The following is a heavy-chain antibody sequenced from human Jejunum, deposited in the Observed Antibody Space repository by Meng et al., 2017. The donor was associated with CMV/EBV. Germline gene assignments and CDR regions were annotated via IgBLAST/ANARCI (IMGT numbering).Heavy chain of an antibody. CDR3: ASFPPPGKQWLVTDY. CDR1: GGSISSSNW. D-gene: IGHD6-19*01. V-gene: IGHV4-4*02. CDR2: IYHSGST. J-gene: IGHJ4*02. Sequence: VRRRESGPGPVKPSGPLSLPCAVSGGSISSSNWWSWVRQPPGKGLEWIGEIYHSGSTNYNPSLKSRVTISVDKSKNQFSLKLSSVTAADTAVYYCASFPPPGKQWLVTDYWGQGTLVTVSS.